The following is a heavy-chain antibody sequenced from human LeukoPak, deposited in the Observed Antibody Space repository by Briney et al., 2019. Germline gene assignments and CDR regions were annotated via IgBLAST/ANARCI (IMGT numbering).Heavy chain of an antibody. Sequence: SETLSLTCAVYGGSFSGYYWSWIRQPPGKGLEWIGEINHSGSTNYNPSLKSRVTISVDTSKNQFSLKLSSVTAADTAVYYCARSAYYYDSSGYQDPDYYYYGMDVWGQGTTVTVSS. D-gene: IGHD3-22*01. J-gene: IGHJ6*02. CDR1: GGSFSGYY. CDR3: ARSAYYYDSSGYQDPDYYYYGMDV. CDR2: INHSGST. V-gene: IGHV4-34*01.